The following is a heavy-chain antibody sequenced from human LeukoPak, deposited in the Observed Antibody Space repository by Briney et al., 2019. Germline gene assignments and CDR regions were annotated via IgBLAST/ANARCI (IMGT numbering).Heavy chain of an antibody. V-gene: IGHV4-30-4*08. CDR3: ARVPVGILRFDY. D-gene: IGHD4-17*01. CDR1: GGTFSSYAI. J-gene: IGHJ4*02. CDR2: IYYSGST. Sequence: SCKASGGTFSSYAISWIRQPPGKGLEWIGYIYYSGSTYYNPSLKSRVTISVDTSKNQFSLKLSSVTAADTAVYYCARVPVGILRFDYWGQGTLVTVSS.